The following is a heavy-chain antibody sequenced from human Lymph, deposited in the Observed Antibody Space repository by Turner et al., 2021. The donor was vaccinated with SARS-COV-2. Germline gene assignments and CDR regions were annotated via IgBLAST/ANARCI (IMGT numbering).Heavy chain of an antibody. D-gene: IGHD3-10*01. Sequence: VQLVESGGGVVQPGWSLRLSCAASGFTFSTYAIYWVRQAPGKGLEWVAVISYDGSNKYYADSVKGRFTISRDNSKNTLYLQMNSLRAEDTAVYYCARYASGGYFYDGMDVWGQGTTVTVSS. CDR1: GFTFSTYA. V-gene: IGHV3-30*04. CDR2: ISYDGSNK. J-gene: IGHJ6*02. CDR3: ARYASGGYFYDGMDV.